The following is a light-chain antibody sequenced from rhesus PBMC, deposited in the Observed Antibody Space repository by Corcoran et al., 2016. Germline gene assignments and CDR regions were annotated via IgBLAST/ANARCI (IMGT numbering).Light chain of an antibody. V-gene: IGKV1-25*01. Sequence: DIQMTQSPSSLSASVGDRVIITCRASQGISSYLAWYQQKQGKAPKLLIYAASTLHSGVPSRFSGRGSGTDVTLTISSLQPEDFATYYCQQHNSYPLTFGGGTKVELK. J-gene: IGKJ4*01. CDR3: QQHNSYPLT. CDR1: QGISSY. CDR2: AAS.